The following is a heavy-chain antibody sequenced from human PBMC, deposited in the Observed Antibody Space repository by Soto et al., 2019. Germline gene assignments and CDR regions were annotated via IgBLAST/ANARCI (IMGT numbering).Heavy chain of an antibody. CDR2: ISSSGSNI. D-gene: IGHD3-3*01. CDR3: ARDGLFGVVMAGDGMDV. CDR1: GFTFSSYA. Sequence: PGGSLRLSCAASGFTFSSYAMSWVRQAPGKGLEWVSSISSSGSNIYYADSVKGRFTISRDNAKNSLYLQMNSLRAEDTAVYYCARDGLFGVVMAGDGMDVWGQGTTVTVSS. V-gene: IGHV3-21*01. J-gene: IGHJ6*02.